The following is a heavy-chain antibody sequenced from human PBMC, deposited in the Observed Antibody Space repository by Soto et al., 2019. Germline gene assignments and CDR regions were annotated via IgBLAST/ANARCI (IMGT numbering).Heavy chain of an antibody. J-gene: IGHJ4*02. CDR3: ARLDSSGWYGFDY. CDR2: IIPILGIA. D-gene: IGHD6-19*01. V-gene: IGHV1-69*02. Sequence: VKVSCKASGGTFSSYTISWVRQAPGQGLEWMGRIIPILGIANYAQKFQGRVTITADKSTSTAYMELSSLRSEDTAVYYCARLDSSGWYGFDYWGQGTLVTVSS. CDR1: GGTFSSYT.